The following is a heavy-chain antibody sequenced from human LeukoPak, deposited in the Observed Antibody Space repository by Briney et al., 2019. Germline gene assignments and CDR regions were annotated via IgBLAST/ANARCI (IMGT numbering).Heavy chain of an antibody. Sequence: SETLSFTCTVSGDSISSFYWSWIRQPPGKGLEWIGYIYYSGSTNYNPSLKSRVTISIDTSKNQFSLNLSSVIAADTAVYYCARVVTTGSYPNYFDYWGQGTLVTVSS. CDR1: GDSISSFY. J-gene: IGHJ4*02. V-gene: IGHV4-59*01. CDR2: IYYSGST. D-gene: IGHD1-26*01. CDR3: ARVVTTGSYPNYFDY.